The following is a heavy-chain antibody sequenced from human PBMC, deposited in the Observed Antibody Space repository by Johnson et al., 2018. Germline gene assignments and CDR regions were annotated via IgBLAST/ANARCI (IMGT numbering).Heavy chain of an antibody. CDR2: VPHSGSN. D-gene: IGHD6-19*01. CDR3: ARGEYSSGCFDY. V-gene: IGHV4-39*01. CDR1: GGSISGTTDF. Sequence: QVQLQESGPGLVKSSETLSLRCTVSGGSISGTTDFWGWIRQPPGKGLEWIATVPHSGSNYYNPSLKSRVIISVDTSRNQFSLRLRSVTAADTAVYYCARGEYSSGCFDYWGQGTLVTVSS. J-gene: IGHJ4*02.